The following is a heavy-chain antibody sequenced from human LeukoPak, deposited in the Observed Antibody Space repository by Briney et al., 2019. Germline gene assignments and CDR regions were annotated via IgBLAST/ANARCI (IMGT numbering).Heavy chain of an antibody. J-gene: IGHJ5*02. CDR3: ARGLRLRIVVVPAAMGDWFDP. D-gene: IGHD2-2*01. Sequence: PSETLSLTCAVYGGSFSGYYWSWIRQPPGKGLEWIGEINHSGSTNYNPSLKSRVTISVDTSKNQFSLKLSSVTAADTAVYHCARGLRLRIVVVPAAMGDWFDPWGQGTLVTVSS. V-gene: IGHV4-34*01. CDR1: GGSFSGYY. CDR2: INHSGST.